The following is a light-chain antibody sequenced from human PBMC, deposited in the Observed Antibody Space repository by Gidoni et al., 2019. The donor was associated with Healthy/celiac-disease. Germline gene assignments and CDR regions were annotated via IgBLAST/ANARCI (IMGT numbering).Light chain of an antibody. J-gene: IGLJ1*01. CDR3: QSYDSSLSGYV. CDR1: SSNIGAGYD. Sequence: QSVLTQPPSVSWAPGQSATISCTGSSSNIGAGYDVHWYQQLPGTAPKLLIYGNSNRPSGVPDRFSGSKSGTSASLAITGLQAEDEADYYCQSYDSSLSGYVFGTGTKVTVL. CDR2: GNS. V-gene: IGLV1-40*01.